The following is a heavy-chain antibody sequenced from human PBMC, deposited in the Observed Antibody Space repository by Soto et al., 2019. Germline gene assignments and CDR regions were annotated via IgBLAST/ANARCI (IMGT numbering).Heavy chain of an antibody. V-gene: IGHV2-5*02. D-gene: IGHD1-26*01. CDR1: GFSLTTSGVG. CDR3: AHLVGAAYDF. J-gene: IGHJ4*02. CDR2: VYWDDDK. Sequence: QITLKESGPTLVKFTETLSLTCTFSGFSLTTSGVGVGWIRQPPGKALEWLALVYWDDDKRYRPSLKSRLTITRDTSKDQVFLTMTNMDPVDTATYYRAHLVGAAYDFWGQGTLVTVSS.